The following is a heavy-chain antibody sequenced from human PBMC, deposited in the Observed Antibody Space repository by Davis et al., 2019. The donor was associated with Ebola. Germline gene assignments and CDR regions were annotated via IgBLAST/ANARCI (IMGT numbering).Heavy chain of an antibody. CDR3: TMNIPAAMGSMDV. V-gene: IGHV3-66*01. CDR2: IYSGGST. D-gene: IGHD2-2*01. Sequence: GESLKISCAASGFTVSSNYMSWVRQAPGKGLEWVSVIYSGGSTYYADSVKGRFTISRDNSKNTLYLQMNSLKTEDTAVYYCTMNIPAAMGSMDVWGQGTTVTVSS. J-gene: IGHJ6*02. CDR1: GFTVSSNY.